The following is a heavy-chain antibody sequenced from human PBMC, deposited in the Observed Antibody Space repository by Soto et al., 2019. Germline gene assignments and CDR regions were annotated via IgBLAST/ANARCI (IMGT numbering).Heavy chain of an antibody. V-gene: IGHV1-69*13. CDR3: ASTAPRVPYSSSWYEAGY. CDR2: IIPIFGTA. Sequence: SVKVSCKASGGTFSSYAISWVRQAPGQGLEWMGGIIPIFGTANYAQKFQGRVTITADESTSTAYMELSSLRSEDTAVYYCASTAPRVPYSSSWYEAGYWGQGTLVTVSS. CDR1: GGTFSSYA. J-gene: IGHJ4*02. D-gene: IGHD6-13*01.